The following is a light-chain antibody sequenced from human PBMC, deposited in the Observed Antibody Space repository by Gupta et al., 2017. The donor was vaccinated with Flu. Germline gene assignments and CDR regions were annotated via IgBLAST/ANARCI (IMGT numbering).Light chain of an antibody. V-gene: IGLV1-40*01. Sequence: VTISCTGSSSNFGAGFDVHWYQQFPGTAPKLLIYGNTNRPSGVPDRFSGSKSGTSASLAITGLQAEDEADYYCQSFDSSLSCVVFGGGTKLTV. CDR2: GNT. CDR1: SSNFGAGFD. J-gene: IGLJ2*01. CDR3: QSFDSSLSCVV.